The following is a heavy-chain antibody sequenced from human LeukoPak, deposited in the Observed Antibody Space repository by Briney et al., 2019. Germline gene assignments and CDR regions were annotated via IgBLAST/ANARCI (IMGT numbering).Heavy chain of an antibody. D-gene: IGHD3-22*01. CDR3: ATTDRGYYSQFH. CDR2: INPSAGST. V-gene: IGHV1-46*01. J-gene: IGHJ4*02. Sequence: GASVKVSCKASGYTFTNYFIHWVRQAPGQGLEWMGIINPSAGSTSYAQKFQGRVTMTRDTSTSTVYMELSSLSSEDTAVYYCATTDRGYYSQFHWGQGTLVTVSS. CDR1: GYTFTNYF.